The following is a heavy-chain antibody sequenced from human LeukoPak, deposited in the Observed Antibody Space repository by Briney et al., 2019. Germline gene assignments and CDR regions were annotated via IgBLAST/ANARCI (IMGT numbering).Heavy chain of an antibody. CDR3: ARGAGYNYPYYFDY. CDR1: GFIFNNYA. J-gene: IGHJ4*02. CDR2: SGGSGDNT. V-gene: IGHV3-23*01. D-gene: IGHD5-24*01. Sequence: PGGSLRLSCAASGFIFNNYAMTWVRQSPGRGLEWVSASGGSGDNTFYADSVKGRFTISRDNSKSMLYLEMNSLRAEDTGVYYCARGAGYNYPYYFDYWGQGTLVTVSS.